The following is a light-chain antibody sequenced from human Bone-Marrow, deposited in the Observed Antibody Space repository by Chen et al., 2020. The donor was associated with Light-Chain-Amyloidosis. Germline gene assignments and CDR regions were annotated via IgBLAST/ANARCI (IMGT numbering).Light chain of an antibody. CDR3: AAWDDSLSGWV. Sequence: QSVLPQPPSPSGTPGQRVTIPCSGSSSNIGSNYVYWYQQLPGTAPKLLIYRNNQRPSGVPDRFSGSKSGTSASLAISGLRSEDEADYYCAAWDDSLSGWVFGGGTKLTVL. CDR1: SSNIGSNY. J-gene: IGLJ3*02. CDR2: RNN. V-gene: IGLV1-47*01.